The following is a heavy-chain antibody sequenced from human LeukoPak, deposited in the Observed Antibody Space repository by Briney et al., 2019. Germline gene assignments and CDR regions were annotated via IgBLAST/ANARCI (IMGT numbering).Heavy chain of an antibody. CDR3: AKRDTSSWPPVGLGY. Sequence: GGSLRLSCAASGFTFSSYAMHWVRQAPGKGLEWVAVISYDGSNKYYADSVKGRFTISRDNSKNTLYLQMNSLRTEDTAVYYCAKRDTSSWPPVGLGYWGQGTLVTVSS. J-gene: IGHJ4*02. CDR1: GFTFSSYA. V-gene: IGHV3-30-3*02. CDR2: ISYDGSNK. D-gene: IGHD6-13*01.